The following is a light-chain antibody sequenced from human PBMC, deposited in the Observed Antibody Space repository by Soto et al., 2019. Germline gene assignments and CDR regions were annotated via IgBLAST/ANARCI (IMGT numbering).Light chain of an antibody. CDR2: GAS. Sequence: IVLTQSPGTLSLSPGERATLSCRASQSVSSSYLAWYQQKPGQAPRLVIFGASRRATGIPDRFSGSGSGTDFTLTISRLEPEDFAVYYCQQYGTSPPITFDQGTRLEI. J-gene: IGKJ5*01. CDR1: QSVSSSY. CDR3: QQYGTSPPIT. V-gene: IGKV3-20*01.